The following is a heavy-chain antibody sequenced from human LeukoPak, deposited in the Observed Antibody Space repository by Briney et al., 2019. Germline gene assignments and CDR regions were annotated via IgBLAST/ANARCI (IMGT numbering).Heavy chain of an antibody. CDR3: ARDQGDYDFWSGSYYYYYYYMDV. V-gene: IGHV3-11*01. CDR1: GFTFSDYY. CDR2: ISSSGSTI. D-gene: IGHD3-3*01. Sequence: TGGSLRLSCAASGFTFSDYYMSWIRQAPGKGLEWVSSISSSGSTIYYADSVKGRFTISRDNAKNSLYLQMNSLRAEDTAVYYCARDQGDYDFWSGSYYYYYYYMDVWGKGTTVTVSS. J-gene: IGHJ6*03.